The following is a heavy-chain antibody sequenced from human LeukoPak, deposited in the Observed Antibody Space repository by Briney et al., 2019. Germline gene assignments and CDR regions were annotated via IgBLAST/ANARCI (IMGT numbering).Heavy chain of an antibody. D-gene: IGHD3-10*01. CDR2: IYYSGST. CDR3: ARAYVYYGSGSSHMRDAFDI. Sequence: SETLSLTCTVSGGSISSYYWSWIRQPPGKGLEWIGYIYYSGSTNYNPSLKSRVTISVDTSKNQFSLKLSSVTAADTAVYYCARAYVYYGSGSSHMRDAFDIWGQGTMVTVSS. CDR1: GGSISSYY. J-gene: IGHJ3*02. V-gene: IGHV4-59*01.